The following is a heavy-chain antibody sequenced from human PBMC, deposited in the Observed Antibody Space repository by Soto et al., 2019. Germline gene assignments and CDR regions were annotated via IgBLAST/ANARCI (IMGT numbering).Heavy chain of an antibody. CDR2: IGSDGTTI. CDR3: ARSWNEYFEY. J-gene: IGHJ4*02. D-gene: IGHD1-1*01. Sequence: GGSLRLSCAASGFTFRSYEMNWVRQAPGKGLEWVSYIGSDGTTIYYADSVKGRFTISRDNTKKSLYLQMNSLRAEDTALYYCARSWNEYFEYWGQGTPVTVSS. CDR1: GFTFRSYE. V-gene: IGHV3-48*03.